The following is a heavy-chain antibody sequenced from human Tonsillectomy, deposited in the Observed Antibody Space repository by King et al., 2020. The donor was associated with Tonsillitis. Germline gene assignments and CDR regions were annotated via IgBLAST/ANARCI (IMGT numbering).Heavy chain of an antibody. CDR3: ARHGMATNWGHYFDY. V-gene: IGHV4-39*01. CDR1: GGSISSGTYY. J-gene: IGHJ4*02. CDR2: LSYSGST. Sequence: QLQESGPGLVKASETLSLTCTVSGGSISSGTYYWGGIRQPPGKGLEWIGILSYSGSTYYHPALKSRVTISVDTAKNQFSLGLTAVTAADTAVYYCARHGMATNWGHYFDYWGQGTLVTVSS. D-gene: IGHD5-24*01.